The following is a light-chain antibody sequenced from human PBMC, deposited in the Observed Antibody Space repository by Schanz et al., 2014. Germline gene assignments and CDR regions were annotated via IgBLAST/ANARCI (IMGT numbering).Light chain of an antibody. CDR3: CSYAGSSPL. V-gene: IGLV2-14*01. J-gene: IGLJ2*01. Sequence: QSALTQPASVSGSPGQSITISCTGTGGDFGGFHYVSWYQQHPGKAPKLIISDVSDRPSGVSDRFSGSKSGNTASLTISGLQAEDEADYYCCSYAGSSPLFGGGTKLTVL. CDR1: GGDFGGFHY. CDR2: DVS.